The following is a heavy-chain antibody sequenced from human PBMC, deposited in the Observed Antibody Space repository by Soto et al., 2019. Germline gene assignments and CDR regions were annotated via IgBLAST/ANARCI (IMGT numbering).Heavy chain of an antibody. D-gene: IGHD5-18*01. CDR1: GGTFSSYT. CDR3: ANRGYSYGFVIY. Sequence: QVQLVQSGAEVKKPGSSVKGSCKASGGTFSSYTFRWVRLAPGQGLEWMGRIIPMLGIANYAQKFQGRVTITADKSTSTAYMELSSLRSEDTAVYYCANRGYSYGFVIYWGQGTLVTVSS. J-gene: IGHJ4*02. CDR2: IIPMLGIA. V-gene: IGHV1-69*02.